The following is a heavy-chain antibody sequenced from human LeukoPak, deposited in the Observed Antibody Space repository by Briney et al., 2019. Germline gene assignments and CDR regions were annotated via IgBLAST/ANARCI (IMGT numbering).Heavy chain of an antibody. Sequence: PSETLSLTCTVSGGSISSSGFYWGWIRQPPGKGLECIGSIYYSGSTYYNPSLKSRVTISVDTSKNQFSLKLSSVTAADTAVYYCARGLSVYSSSWYSSWVNWFDPWGQGTLVTSPQ. J-gene: IGHJ5*02. CDR1: GGSISSSGFY. V-gene: IGHV4-39*07. CDR3: ARGLSVYSSSWYSSWVNWFDP. D-gene: IGHD6-13*01. CDR2: IYYSGST.